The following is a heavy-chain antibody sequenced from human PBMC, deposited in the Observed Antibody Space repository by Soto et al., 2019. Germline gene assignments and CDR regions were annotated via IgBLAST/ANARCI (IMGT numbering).Heavy chain of an antibody. J-gene: IGHJ4*02. CDR1: GFTFSSYS. CDR2: ISSSSSYI. V-gene: IGHV3-21*01. CDR3: ARDQPGYYYSCCYYLYYRYYFDY. D-gene: IGHD3-22*01. Sequence: GGSLRLSCAASGFTFSSYSMNWVRQAPGKGLEWVSSISSSSSYIYYADSVKGRFTISRDNAKNSLYLQMNSLRAEDTAVYYCARDQPGYYYSCCYYLYYRYYFDYWGQGTLVTVSS.